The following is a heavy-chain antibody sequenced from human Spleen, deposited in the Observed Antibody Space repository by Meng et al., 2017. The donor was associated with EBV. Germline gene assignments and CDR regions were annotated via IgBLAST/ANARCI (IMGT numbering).Heavy chain of an antibody. CDR1: CYSFTAYY. CDR3: ARESGRGYTPDF. CDR2: INPSGGST. Sequence: QVKPGRSGAEVRKPGASVTVSCKASCYSFTAYYMHWVRQAPGQGLEWMGLINPSGGSTRYAPNYQDRVTITADESTSTAYMELNSLTTEDTAIYYCARESGRGYTPDFWGQGTLVTVSS. D-gene: IGHD3-10*01. J-gene: IGHJ4*02. V-gene: IGHV1-46*01.